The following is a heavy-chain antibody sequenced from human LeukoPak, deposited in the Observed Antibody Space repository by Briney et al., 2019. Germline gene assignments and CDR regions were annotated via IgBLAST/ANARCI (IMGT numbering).Heavy chain of an antibody. CDR3: ASVDCSSSSCYSLGFVY. Sequence: GGSLRLSCAASGFTFSTYWMGWVRQAPGKGLEWVANIKQDGSTKYYVNSVKGRFTISRDNAENSLYLQMNSLRAEDSAVYYCASVDCSSSSCYSLGFVYWGQGTQVTVSS. J-gene: IGHJ4*02. D-gene: IGHD2-2*01. CDR1: GFTFSTYW. V-gene: IGHV3-7*01. CDR2: IKQDGSTK.